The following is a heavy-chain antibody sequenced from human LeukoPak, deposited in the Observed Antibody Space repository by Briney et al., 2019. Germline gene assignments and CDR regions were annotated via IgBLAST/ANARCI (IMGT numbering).Heavy chain of an antibody. CDR1: GFTFSSNY. Sequence: GGSLRLSCAASGFTFSSNYMSWVRQAPGKGLEWVSVIYSGGSTYYADSVKGRLTISRDNSKNTLYLQMNSLRAEDTAVYYCARDPYYYDSSGPLGYWGQGTLVTVSS. CDR3: ARDPYYYDSSGPLGY. D-gene: IGHD3-22*01. CDR2: IYSGGST. J-gene: IGHJ4*02. V-gene: IGHV3-66*01.